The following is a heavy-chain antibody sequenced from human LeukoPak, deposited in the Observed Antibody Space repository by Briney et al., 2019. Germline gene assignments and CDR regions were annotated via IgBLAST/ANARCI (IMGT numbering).Heavy chain of an antibody. CDR3: ARGAAAGTGYYYYMDV. V-gene: IGHV1-8*03. J-gene: IGHJ6*03. D-gene: IGHD6-13*01. Sequence: GASVKVSCKASGYTYTSYDINWVRQATGQGLEWMGWMNPNSGNTGYAQKFQGRVTITRNTSISTAYMELSSLRSEDTAVYYCARGAAAGTGYYYYMDVWGKGTTVTVSS. CDR2: MNPNSGNT. CDR1: GYTYTSYD.